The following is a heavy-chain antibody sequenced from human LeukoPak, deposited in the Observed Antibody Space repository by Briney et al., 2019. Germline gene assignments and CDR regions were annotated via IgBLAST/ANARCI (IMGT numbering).Heavy chain of an antibody. Sequence: ASVKVSCKASGYTFTGYYMHWVRQAPGQGLEWMGGINPNSGATNYAQKFQGRVALTRDTSISAAYMELSGLRSDDTAVYYCAREGSGSLPHLDHWGQGTLVTVSS. J-gene: IGHJ4*02. CDR3: AREGSGSLPHLDH. CDR2: INPNSGAT. CDR1: GYTFTGYY. V-gene: IGHV1-2*02. D-gene: IGHD3-10*01.